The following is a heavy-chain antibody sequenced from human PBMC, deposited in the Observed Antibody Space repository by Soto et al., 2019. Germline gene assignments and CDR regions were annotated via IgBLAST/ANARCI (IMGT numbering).Heavy chain of an antibody. CDR2: INAGNGNT. V-gene: IGHV1-3*01. D-gene: IGHD6-13*01. CDR1: GGIFSSYT. J-gene: IGHJ5*02. CDR3: ARDGIAAAGTSWFDP. Sequence: ASVKVSCKACGGIFSSYTISWVRQAPGQRLEWMGWINAGNGNTKYSQKFQGRVTITTDTSASTAYMELSSLRSEDTAVYYCARDGIAAAGTSWFDPWGQGTLVTVSS.